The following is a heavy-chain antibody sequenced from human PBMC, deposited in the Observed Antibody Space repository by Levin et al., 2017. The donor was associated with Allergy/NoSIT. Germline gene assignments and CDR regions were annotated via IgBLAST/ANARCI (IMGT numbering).Heavy chain of an antibody. D-gene: IGHD2-2*01. J-gene: IGHJ5*02. CDR2: ISYDGSNK. CDR1: GFTFSSYG. Sequence: GESLKISCAASGFTFSSYGMHWVRQAPGKGLEWVAVISYDGSNKYYADSVKGRFTISRDNSKNTLYLQMNSLRAEDTAVYYCAKRGGRDIVVVPAAIGFDPWGQGTLVTVSS. V-gene: IGHV3-30*18. CDR3: AKRGGRDIVVVPAAIGFDP.